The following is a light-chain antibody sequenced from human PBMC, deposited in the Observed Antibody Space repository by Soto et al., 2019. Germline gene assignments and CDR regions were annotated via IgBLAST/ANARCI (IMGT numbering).Light chain of an antibody. CDR2: AVT. Sequence: QSALTQPRSVSGSPGQSVTISCTGTSSDVGGYNYVSWFQQHPGKAPKLMIYAVTERPSGVPDRVSGSKSGNTASLTISGLQAEDEADYYCCSYAGTFTYVFGTGTKLTVL. CDR3: CSYAGTFTYV. CDR1: SSDVGGYNY. J-gene: IGLJ1*01. V-gene: IGLV2-11*01.